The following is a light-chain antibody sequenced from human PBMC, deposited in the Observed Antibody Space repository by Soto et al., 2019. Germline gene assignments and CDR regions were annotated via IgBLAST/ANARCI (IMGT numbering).Light chain of an antibody. CDR2: GAS. Sequence: VLSQSPGALSLSPGERATLSCRASHSLSNNIYLAWYQQKPGQAPRLPIYGASSRATGVPDRFSGSGSGTDFTLTISRLEPEDFAVYYCQQYGRSPPITFGQGTRLEI. CDR1: HSLSNNIY. V-gene: IGKV3-20*01. CDR3: QQYGRSPPIT. J-gene: IGKJ5*01.